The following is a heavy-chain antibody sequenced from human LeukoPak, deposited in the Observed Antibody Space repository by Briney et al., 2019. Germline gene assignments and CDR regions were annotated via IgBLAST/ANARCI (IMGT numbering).Heavy chain of an antibody. V-gene: IGHV4-59*01. CDR2: ILNSGST. CDR3: ARGDPPTVTRSEAFDI. D-gene: IGHD4-17*01. Sequence: SETLSPTSPVVSRSISSYYCSWIRQPEGEVLGWDGYILNSGSTNYNPTFKGRVTISVDTSKNQFSLKLSSVTAADTAVYYCARGDPPTVTRSEAFDIWGQGTMVTVSS. J-gene: IGHJ3*02. CDR1: SRSISSYY.